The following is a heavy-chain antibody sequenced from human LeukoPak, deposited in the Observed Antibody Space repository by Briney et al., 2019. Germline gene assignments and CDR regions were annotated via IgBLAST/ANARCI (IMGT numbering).Heavy chain of an antibody. CDR2: INHSGST. CDR1: GESFSGYY. J-gene: IGHJ4*02. D-gene: IGHD3-16*02. CDR3: ARGNRGYYDYVWGSYRYTELDY. V-gene: IGHV4-34*01. Sequence: SETLSLTCAVYGESFSGYYWSWIRQPPGKGLEWVGEINHSGSTNYNPSLKSRVTISGDTSKNKFSLKLSSVTAADTAVYYCARGNRGYYDYVWGSYRYTELDYWGQGTLVTVSS.